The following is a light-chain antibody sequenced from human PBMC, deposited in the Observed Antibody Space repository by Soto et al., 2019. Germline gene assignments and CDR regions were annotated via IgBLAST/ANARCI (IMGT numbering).Light chain of an antibody. V-gene: IGKV1-5*01. CDR1: QSINNR. CDR3: QQFIDGWT. J-gene: IGKJ1*01. Sequence: SHLTLSPTTLSASLGDRVTMTFRASQSINNRLAWYQQMPGKAPNLLIYDASSLESGVPSRFRGSGSETEFTLTISGLQPDDFATYYCQQFIDGWTFGQGTKVDIK. CDR2: DAS.